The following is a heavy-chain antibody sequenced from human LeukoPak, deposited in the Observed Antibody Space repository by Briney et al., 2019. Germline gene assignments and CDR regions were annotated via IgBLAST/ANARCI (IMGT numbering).Heavy chain of an antibody. V-gene: IGHV3-30-3*01. CDR2: ISYDGSNK. J-gene: IGHJ4*02. CDR1: GFTFSSYA. D-gene: IGHD4-11*01. CDR3: ATPVTYNY. Sequence: GGSLRLSCAASGFTFSSYAMHWVRQAPGKGLEWVAVISYDGSNKYYADSVKGRFTISRDNSKNTLYLQMNSLRAEDTAVYYCATPVTYNYWGQGTLVTVSS.